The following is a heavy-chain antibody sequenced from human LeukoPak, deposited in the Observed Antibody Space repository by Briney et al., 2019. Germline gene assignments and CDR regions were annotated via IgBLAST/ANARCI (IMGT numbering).Heavy chain of an antibody. J-gene: IGHJ4*02. V-gene: IGHV3-9*01. D-gene: IGHD3-22*01. CDR1: GFTFDDYA. Sequence: HPGRSLRLSCAASGFTFDDYAMNWVRQAPGKGLEWVSGISWTSGSIGYADSVKGRFTISRDNAKNSLYLQMNSLRAEDTALYYCAKDVREYYDSSGYFDYWGQGTLVTVSS. CDR2: ISWTSGSI. CDR3: AKDVREYYDSSGYFDY.